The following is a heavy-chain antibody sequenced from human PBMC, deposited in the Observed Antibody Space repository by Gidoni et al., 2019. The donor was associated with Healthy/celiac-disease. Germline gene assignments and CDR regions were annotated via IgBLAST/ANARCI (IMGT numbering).Heavy chain of an antibody. Sequence: QVQLVQSGAEVKKPGASVKVSCKASGYTFTSYGISWVRQAPGQGLEWMGWISAYNGNTNYAQKLQGRVTMTTDTSTSTAYMELRSLRSDDPAVYYCARDPSIAAAGYYYYYGMDVWGQGTTVTVSS. CDR2: ISAYNGNT. J-gene: IGHJ6*02. CDR3: ARDPSIAAAGYYYYYGMDV. V-gene: IGHV1-18*01. D-gene: IGHD6-13*01. CDR1: GYTFTSYG.